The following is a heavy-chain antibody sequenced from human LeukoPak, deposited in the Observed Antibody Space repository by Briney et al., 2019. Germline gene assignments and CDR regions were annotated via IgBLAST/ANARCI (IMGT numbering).Heavy chain of an antibody. D-gene: IGHD6-19*01. V-gene: IGHV3-49*03. CDR1: GFTFGDYL. J-gene: IGHJ4*02. CDR2: ISGGTT. CDR3: SRGSGWLSVY. Sequence: PTGGSLRLSCTASGFTFGDYLMSWFRQAPGKGLEWISFISGGTTEYAASVKGRFTISRDDSTSIAYLQMNSLTTEDTAVYYCSRGSGWLSVYWGQGTLVTVSS.